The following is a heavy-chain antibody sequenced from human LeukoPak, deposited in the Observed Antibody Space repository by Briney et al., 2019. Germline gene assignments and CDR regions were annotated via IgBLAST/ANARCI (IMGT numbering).Heavy chain of an antibody. CDR2: ISYSGAT. J-gene: IGHJ5*02. Sequence: SETLSLTCTVSGRSISTTNFYWGWIRQPPGKGLEWIGSISYSGATYYNTSLKSRLTVSADTSKKEVSLRLNSVTAADTAVYYCASLPRYDFWAWGQGNLVIVSS. CDR1: GRSISTTNFY. CDR3: ASLPRYDFWA. D-gene: IGHD3-3*01. V-gene: IGHV4-39*01.